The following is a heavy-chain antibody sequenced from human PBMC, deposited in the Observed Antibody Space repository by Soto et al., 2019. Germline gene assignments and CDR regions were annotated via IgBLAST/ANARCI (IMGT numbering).Heavy chain of an antibody. CDR3: TSSYSTTSSPDY. V-gene: IGHV4-59*01. CDR2: VYHSGST. CDR1: GGSMRNYY. J-gene: IGHJ4*02. D-gene: IGHD6-13*01. Sequence: SETLSLTCSVSGGSMRNYYWNWIRMPPGRGLEWIGYVYHSGSTNYNPSLKSRVSMSVDVSRNHFSLTLHSVTAADTAVYFCTSSYSTTSSPDYWGQGTLVTVSS.